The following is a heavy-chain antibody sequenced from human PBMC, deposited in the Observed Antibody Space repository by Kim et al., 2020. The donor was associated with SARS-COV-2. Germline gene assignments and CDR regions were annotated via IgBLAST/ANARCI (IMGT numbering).Heavy chain of an antibody. D-gene: IGHD6-19*01. J-gene: IGHJ3*02. V-gene: IGHV1-69*13. Sequence: SVKVSCKASGGTFSSYAISWVRQAPGQGLEWMGGIIPIFGTANYAQKFQGRVTITADESTSTAYMELSSLRSEDTAVYYCARGTGIAVAVHLDAFDIWGQGTMVTVSS. CDR1: GGTFSSYA. CDR3: ARGTGIAVAVHLDAFDI. CDR2: IIPIFGTA.